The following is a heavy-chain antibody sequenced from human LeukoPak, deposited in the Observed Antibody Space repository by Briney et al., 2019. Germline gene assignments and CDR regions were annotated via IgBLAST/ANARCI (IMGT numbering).Heavy chain of an antibody. D-gene: IGHD5-18*01. Sequence: SETLSLTCAVYGGSFSGYYWSWIRQPPGKGLEWIREINHSGSTNYNPSLKSRVTISVDTSKNQFSLKLSSVTAADTAVYYCAREGATAMVDYWGQGTLVTVSS. V-gene: IGHV4-34*01. J-gene: IGHJ4*02. CDR3: AREGATAMVDY. CDR1: GGSFSGYY. CDR2: INHSGST.